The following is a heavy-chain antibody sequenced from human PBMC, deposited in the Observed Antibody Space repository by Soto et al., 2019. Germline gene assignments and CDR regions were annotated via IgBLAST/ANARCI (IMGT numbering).Heavy chain of an antibody. D-gene: IGHD6-13*01. CDR3: AKDHKDGSSWYNWFDP. J-gene: IGHJ5*02. V-gene: IGHV3-23*01. Sequence: GGSLRLSCAASGFTFSSYAMSWVRQAPGKGLEWVSAISGSGGSTYYADSVKGRFTISRDNSKNTLYLQMNSLRAEDTAVYYCAKDHKDGSSWYNWFDPWGQGTLVTVSS. CDR2: ISGSGGST. CDR1: GFTFSSYA.